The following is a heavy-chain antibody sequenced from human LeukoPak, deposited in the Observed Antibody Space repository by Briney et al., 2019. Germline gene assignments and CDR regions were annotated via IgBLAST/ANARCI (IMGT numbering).Heavy chain of an antibody. J-gene: IGHJ4*02. CDR3: ARHGVAVARRLDF. Sequence: SETLSLTCSVSGGSITSYYWSWIRQPPGMGLEWIGYIYYSGSTNYNPSLKSRVTISVDTSKNQFSLKRSSVTAAHTAVYYCARHGVAVARRLDFWGQGTLVTVSS. D-gene: IGHD6-19*01. CDR1: GGSITSYY. CDR2: IYYSGST. V-gene: IGHV4-59*08.